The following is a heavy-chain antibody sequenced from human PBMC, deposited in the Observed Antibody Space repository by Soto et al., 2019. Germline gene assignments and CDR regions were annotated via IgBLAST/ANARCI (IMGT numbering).Heavy chain of an antibody. CDR3: ARDALPTLSTDFDF. J-gene: IGHJ4*02. D-gene: IGHD4-17*01. CDR1: SGSVSSGRDY. CDR2: IYYSGST. Sequence: PESLSLTSTVSSGSVSSGRDYWSWLREPPRKGQEWIGYIYYSGSTNYNPSLKSRVTIAVDTSKNQFSLKLSAVTAADTAVYYCARDALPTLSTDFDFWGQGTRVTVSS. V-gene: IGHV4-61*01.